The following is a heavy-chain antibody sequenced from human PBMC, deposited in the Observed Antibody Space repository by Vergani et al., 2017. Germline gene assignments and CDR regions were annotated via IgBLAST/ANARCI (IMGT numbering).Heavy chain of an antibody. J-gene: IGHJ3*02. CDR3: APQYCSSTSFYFLPGSVAFDI. D-gene: IGHD2-2*01. CDR2: IYWDDTK. V-gene: IGHV2-5*02. Sequence: QITLKESGPTLVKPTQTLTLTCTFSGFSLSTSGVGVGWIRQPTGTAMEWLALIYWDDTKRYSPSLKSRLTITKDTSKTQGVLTMTNMDPVDPATYYCAPQYCSSTSFYFLPGSVAFDIWGQGTMVTVSS. CDR1: GFSLSTSGVG.